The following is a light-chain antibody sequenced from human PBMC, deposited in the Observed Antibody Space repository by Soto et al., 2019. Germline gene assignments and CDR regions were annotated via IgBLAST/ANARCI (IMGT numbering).Light chain of an antibody. CDR3: SSYAGGNNWV. V-gene: IGLV2-8*01. CDR2: EVN. Sequence: QSALTQPPSASGSPGQSVTISCTGTSSDVGAFNFVSWYQHHPGKTPKLMIYEVNKRPSGVPDRFSGSKSADTASLTVSGLQAEDEADYYCSSYAGGNNWVFGGGTKLTVL. CDR1: SSDVGAFNF. J-gene: IGLJ3*02.